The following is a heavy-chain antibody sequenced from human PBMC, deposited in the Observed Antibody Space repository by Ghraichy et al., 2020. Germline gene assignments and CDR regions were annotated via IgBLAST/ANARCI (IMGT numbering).Heavy chain of an antibody. V-gene: IGHV3-30*04. CDR2: MSYDGIFQ. CDR3: VRDFIWKKRGYLDY. CDR1: NFAFSNYA. J-gene: IGHJ4*02. D-gene: IGHD3-3*01. Sequence: GGSLRLSCAASNFAFSNYAMHWVRQGPGKGLEWVAAMSYDGIFQYYADSVKGRFSISRANSKRTLYLQMDSLRVEDTAIYFCVRDFIWKKRGYLDYWGQGTLVTVAS.